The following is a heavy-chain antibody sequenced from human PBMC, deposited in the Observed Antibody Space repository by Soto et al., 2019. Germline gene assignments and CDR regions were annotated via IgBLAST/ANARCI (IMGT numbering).Heavy chain of an antibody. CDR2: ISAYNGNT. D-gene: IGHD2-2*01. Sequence: QVQLVQSGAEVKKPGASVKVSCKASGYTFTSYGISWVRQAPGQGLEWMGWISAYNGNTNYAQKLQGRVTMTTDTSTSTAYTELRSLRSDDTAVYYCASTMYCSSTSCYPTYYFDYWGQGTLVTVSS. CDR3: ASTMYCSSTSCYPTYYFDY. CDR1: GYTFTSYG. J-gene: IGHJ4*02. V-gene: IGHV1-18*01.